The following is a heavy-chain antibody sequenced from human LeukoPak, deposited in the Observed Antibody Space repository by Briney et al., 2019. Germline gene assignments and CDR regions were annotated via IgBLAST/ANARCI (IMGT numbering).Heavy chain of an antibody. CDR2: ISSSSSYI. Sequence: GGSQRLLCAASGFTFSSYSVNWVRQAPGKGLEWVSSISSSSSYIYYADSVKGRFTISRDNAKNSLYLQMNSLRAEDTAVYYCARDRVAARPPYYYYYMDVWGKGTTVTVSS. D-gene: IGHD6-6*01. CDR3: ARDRVAARPPYYYYYMDV. V-gene: IGHV3-21*01. CDR1: GFTFSSYS. J-gene: IGHJ6*03.